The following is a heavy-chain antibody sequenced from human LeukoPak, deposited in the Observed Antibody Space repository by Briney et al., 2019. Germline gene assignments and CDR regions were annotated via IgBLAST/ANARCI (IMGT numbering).Heavy chain of an antibody. Sequence: PSDTLSLTCTISGCSINSYYLSWIRQPPGKGLEWIGYIYYSGSTNYNPSLKSRVTISVDTSKYQFSLKLSSVTAADTAVYYCGRRESYSRGFYYWGQGTLVTVSS. CDR1: GCSINSYY. CDR3: GRRESYSRGFYY. CDR2: IYYSGST. D-gene: IGHD1-26*01. V-gene: IGHV4-59*07. J-gene: IGHJ4*02.